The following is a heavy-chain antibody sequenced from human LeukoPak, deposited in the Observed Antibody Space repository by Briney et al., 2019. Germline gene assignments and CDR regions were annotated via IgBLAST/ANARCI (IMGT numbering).Heavy chain of an antibody. CDR2: IYGDGST. V-gene: IGHV4-59*12. CDR1: GGSITSYY. Sequence: PSETLSLTCTVSGGSITSYYWTWIRQPPGKGLEWIGFIYGDGSTKYNPSLKSRVTMSVDTSKNQFSLQLNSVTPEDTAVYYCARDGGSYYRVYYFDYWGQGTLVTVSS. J-gene: IGHJ4*02. D-gene: IGHD1-26*01. CDR3: ARDGGSYYRVYYFDY.